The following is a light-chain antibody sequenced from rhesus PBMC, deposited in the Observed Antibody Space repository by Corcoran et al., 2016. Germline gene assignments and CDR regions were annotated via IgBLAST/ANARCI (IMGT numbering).Light chain of an antibody. Sequence: DIQMTQSPSSLSASVGDRVTITCRASPGISSWLAWYQQKPGKAPTLLIYKSSRLQSGAPSRFSGSGSGTDFTLTISSLQPEDFATYYCQQYNSAPTFGQGTKVEIK. V-gene: IGKV1-21*01. J-gene: IGKJ1*01. CDR2: KSS. CDR3: QQYNSAPT. CDR1: PGISSW.